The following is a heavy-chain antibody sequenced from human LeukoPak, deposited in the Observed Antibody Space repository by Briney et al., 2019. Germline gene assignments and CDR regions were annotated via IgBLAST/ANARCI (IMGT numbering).Heavy chain of an antibody. J-gene: IGHJ4*02. CDR3: ARDPYSSGWYDWGDY. D-gene: IGHD6-19*01. CDR1: GFTFSSYS. V-gene: IGHV3-21*01. Sequence: GGSLRLSCAASGFTFSSYSMNWVRQAPGKGLEWVSSISSSSYIYYADSVKGRFTISRDNAKNSLYLQMNSLRAEDTAVYYCARDPYSSGWYDWGDYWGQGTLVTVSS. CDR2: ISSSSYI.